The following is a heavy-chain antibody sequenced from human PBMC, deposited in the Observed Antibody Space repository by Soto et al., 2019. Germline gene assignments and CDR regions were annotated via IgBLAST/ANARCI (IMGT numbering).Heavy chain of an antibody. CDR3: ARGTPVWFDP. CDR2: INAGNGNT. Sequence: QVQLVQSGAEEKKPGASVQVSCKAPGYTFSDYAIHRVRQAPGQRPEWMGWINAGNGNTKYSQKFQGRVTITRDTSASTAYMELSSLRSEDTAVYSCARGTPVWFDPWGQGTLVTVSS. D-gene: IGHD3-10*01. CDR1: GYTFSDYA. V-gene: IGHV1-3*05. J-gene: IGHJ5*02.